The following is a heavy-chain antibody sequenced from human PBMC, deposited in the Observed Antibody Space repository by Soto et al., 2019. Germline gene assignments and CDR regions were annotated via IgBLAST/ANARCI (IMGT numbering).Heavy chain of an antibody. CDR1: GFTFSSYA. J-gene: IGHJ3*02. D-gene: IGHD3-22*01. CDR3: AKDYSSGYYAFDI. Sequence: EVQLLESGGGLVQPGGSLRLSCVASGFTFSSYAMTWVRQAPGKGLEWVSTISDRGTNTYYADSVKGRFTISRDNSKNTLYPQVKNLRADDTAVYYCAKDYSSGYYAFDIWGQGTMVTVSS. CDR2: ISDRGTNT. V-gene: IGHV3-23*01.